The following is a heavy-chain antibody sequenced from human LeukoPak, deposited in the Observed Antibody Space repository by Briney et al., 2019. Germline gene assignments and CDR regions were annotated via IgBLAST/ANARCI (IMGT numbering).Heavy chain of an antibody. D-gene: IGHD6-19*01. V-gene: IGHV3-23*01. CDR3: ARSSYYSSGWYFDY. Sequence: GGSLRLSCAASGFTFSSYAMSWVRQAPGKGLEWVSAISGSGGSTYYADSVKGRFTISRGNAKNSLYLQMNSLRAEDTAVYYCARSSYYSSGWYFDYWGQGTLVTVSS. J-gene: IGHJ4*02. CDR2: ISGSGGST. CDR1: GFTFSSYA.